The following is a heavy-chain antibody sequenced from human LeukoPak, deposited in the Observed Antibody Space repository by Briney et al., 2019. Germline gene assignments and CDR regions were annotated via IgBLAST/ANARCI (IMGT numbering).Heavy chain of an antibody. CDR3: ARDMGPNANLGAFDI. J-gene: IGHJ3*02. Sequence: SVKVSCKASGGTFSSYAISWVRQAPGQGLEWMGGIIPIFGTANYAQKFQGRVTITADESTSTAYMELSSLRSEDTAVYYCARDMGPNANLGAFDIWGQGTMVTVSS. D-gene: IGHD3-10*01. CDR2: IIPIFGTA. V-gene: IGHV1-69*13. CDR1: GGTFSSYA.